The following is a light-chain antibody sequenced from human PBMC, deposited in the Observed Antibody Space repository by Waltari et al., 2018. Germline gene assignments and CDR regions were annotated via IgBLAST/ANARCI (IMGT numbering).Light chain of an antibody. Sequence: EIVLIQSPATLSLSPGARATLSCRASQSVSSYLAWYQQMPGPAPRLLIHSASNRATGIPARFSGSGSGTDFTLTISSLEPEDFAVYYCQQRSNWPRTFGQGTKVEIK. J-gene: IGKJ1*01. V-gene: IGKV3-11*01. CDR2: SAS. CDR3: QQRSNWPRT. CDR1: QSVSSY.